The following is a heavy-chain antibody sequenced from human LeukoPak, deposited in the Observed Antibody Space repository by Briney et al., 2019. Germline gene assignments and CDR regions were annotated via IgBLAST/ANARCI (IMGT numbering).Heavy chain of an antibody. J-gene: IGHJ3*02. D-gene: IGHD3-22*01. V-gene: IGHV3-66*01. CDR2: IYSGGST. CDR1: GFTVSSNY. CDR3: ARVHTTIVPDAFDI. Sequence: GGSLRLSYAASGFTVSSNYMSWVRQAPGRGLEWVSVIYSGGSTDYADSVKGRFAISRDNSKNTLYLQMNSLRAEDTAVYYCARVHTTIVPDAFDIWGQGTMVTVSS.